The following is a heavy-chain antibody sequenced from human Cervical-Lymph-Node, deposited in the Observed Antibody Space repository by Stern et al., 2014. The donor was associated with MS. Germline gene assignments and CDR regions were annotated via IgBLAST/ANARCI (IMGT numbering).Heavy chain of an antibody. V-gene: IGHV1-2*02. D-gene: IGHD3-3*01. J-gene: IGHJ2*01. CDR3: ARGPSDYDYWSGYYRYFDL. Sequence: VQLEESGAEVKKPGASVTVSCNPSESTLTAHYIHWLRQAPGQGLEWMGWINPTSGGPNYAQKFQGRVTMTRDTSINTVYLDLSSLTSDDTAVYYCARGPSDYDYWSGYYRYFDLWGRGSLVTVSS. CDR2: INPTSGGP. CDR1: ESTLTAHY.